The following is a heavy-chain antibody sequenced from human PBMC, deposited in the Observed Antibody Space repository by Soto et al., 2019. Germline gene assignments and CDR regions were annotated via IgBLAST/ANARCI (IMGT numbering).Heavy chain of an antibody. J-gene: IGHJ4*02. V-gene: IGHV3-30-3*01. CDR2: ISYDGSNK. D-gene: IGHD6-6*01. Sequence: GGSLRLSCAASGFTFSSYAMHWVRQAPGKGLEWVALISYDGSNKYYADSVKGRFTISRDNSKNTLYLQLNSLRAEDTAVYYCAESESIVARALDYWGQGTLVTVSS. CDR3: AESESIVARALDY. CDR1: GFTFSSYA.